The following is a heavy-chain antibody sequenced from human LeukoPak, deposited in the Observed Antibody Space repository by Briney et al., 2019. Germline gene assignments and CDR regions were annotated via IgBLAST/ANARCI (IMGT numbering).Heavy chain of an antibody. CDR1: GYSINKGYY. CDR2: VYHTGST. CDR3: ARVLPGYSAGWSGYFDY. D-gene: IGHD6-19*01. Sequence: SETLSLTCEVSGYSINKGYYWAWIRQPPGKGPEWIGNVYHTGSTHYNPSLQSRPTISVDTSKNHFSLKLTSVTAADTAVYYCARVLPGYSAGWSGYFDYWGQGTLVTVSS. J-gene: IGHJ4*02. V-gene: IGHV4-38-2*01.